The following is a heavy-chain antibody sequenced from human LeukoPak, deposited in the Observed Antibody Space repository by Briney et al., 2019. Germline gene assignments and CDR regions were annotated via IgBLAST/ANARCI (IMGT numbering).Heavy chain of an antibody. Sequence: SETLSLTCAVSGGSISSGGYSWSWIRQPPGKGLEWIGYIYHSGSTYYNPSLKSRVTISVDRSKNQFSLKLSSVTAADTAVYYCARQRSEGGYCSGGSCLNWFDPWGQGTLVTVSS. CDR3: ARQRSEGGYCSGGSCLNWFDP. V-gene: IGHV4-30-2*01. CDR2: IYHSGST. D-gene: IGHD2-15*01. J-gene: IGHJ5*02. CDR1: GGSISSGGYS.